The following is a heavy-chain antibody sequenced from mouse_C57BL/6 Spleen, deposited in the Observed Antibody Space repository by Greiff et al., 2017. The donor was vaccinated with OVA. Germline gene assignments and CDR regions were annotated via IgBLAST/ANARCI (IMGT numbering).Heavy chain of an antibody. CDR2: IHPNSGST. D-gene: IGHD1-1*01. CDR1: GYTFTSYW. CDR3: ARDYYGSSLRYFDV. V-gene: IGHV1-64*01. J-gene: IGHJ1*03. Sequence: VQLQQPGAELVKPGASVKLSCKASGYTFTSYWMHWVKQRPGQGLEWIGMIHPNSGSTNYNEKFKSKATLTVDKSSSTAYMQLSSLTSEDSAVYYCARDYYGSSLRYFDVWGTGTTVTVSS.